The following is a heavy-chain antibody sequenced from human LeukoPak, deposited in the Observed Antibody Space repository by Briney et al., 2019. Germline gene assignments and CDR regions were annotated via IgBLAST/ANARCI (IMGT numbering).Heavy chain of an antibody. Sequence: SETLSLTCTVSGGSISSYYWSWIRQPPGKGLEWIGYIYYSGRTNYNPSLKSRVTISVDTSKNQLSLKLSSVTAADTAMYYCAREEDGDYPYFDYWGQGTLVTVSS. D-gene: IGHD4-17*01. V-gene: IGHV4-59*01. J-gene: IGHJ4*02. CDR2: IYYSGRT. CDR3: AREEDGDYPYFDY. CDR1: GGSISSYY.